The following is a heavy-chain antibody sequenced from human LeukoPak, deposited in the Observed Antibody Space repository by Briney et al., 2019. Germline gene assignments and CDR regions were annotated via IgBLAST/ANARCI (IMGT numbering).Heavy chain of an antibody. Sequence: SKTLSLTCTVSGGSISSYYWSWIRQPPGKGLEWIGYIYYSGSTNYNPSPKSRVTISVDTSKNQFSLKLSSVTAADTAVYYCARRPRGNWFDPWGQGTLVTVSS. V-gene: IGHV4-59*08. CDR1: GGSISSYY. J-gene: IGHJ5*02. CDR3: ARRPRGNWFDP. CDR2: IYYSGST.